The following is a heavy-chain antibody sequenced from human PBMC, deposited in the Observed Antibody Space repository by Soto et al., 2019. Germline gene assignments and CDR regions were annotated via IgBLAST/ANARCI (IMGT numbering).Heavy chain of an antibody. Sequence: AGGSLRLSCAASGFTFSSYAMHWVRQAPGKGLEWVAVISYDGSNKYYADSVKGRFTISRDNSKNTLYLQMNSLRAEDTAVYYCAKGRNVEDTAMVDYGMDVWGQGTTVTVSS. J-gene: IGHJ6*02. CDR2: ISYDGSNK. CDR1: GFTFSSYA. D-gene: IGHD5-18*01. CDR3: AKGRNVEDTAMVDYGMDV. V-gene: IGHV3-30-3*01.